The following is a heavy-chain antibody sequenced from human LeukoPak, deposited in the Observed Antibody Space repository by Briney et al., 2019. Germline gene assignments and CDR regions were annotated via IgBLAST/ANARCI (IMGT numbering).Heavy chain of an antibody. CDR3: TRRDMYSYSSARLHAS. Sequence: PGGSLRLSCAASGFTFSSYGMRWVRQAPGKGLEWVAVIWYDGSNKYYADSVKGRFTISRDNSKNKLYLQMNSLRAEDTAVYYCTRRDMYSYSSARLHASWGQGPLVTVPS. CDR2: IWYDGSNK. D-gene: IGHD3-10*01. V-gene: IGHV3-33*08. J-gene: IGHJ5*02. CDR1: GFTFSSYG.